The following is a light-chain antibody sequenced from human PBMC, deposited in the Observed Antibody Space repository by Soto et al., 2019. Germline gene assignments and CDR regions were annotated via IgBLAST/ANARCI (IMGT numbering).Light chain of an antibody. CDR2: AAS. Sequence: DIQMTQSPSSLSASVGDRVTITCQASQDVSNYLSWYQQKPGKAPKLLIYAASNLETGVPLRFSGSGSGTQSTFTISSLQPEDIATYYCQQYDNLPFTFGGGSNVEIK. V-gene: IGKV1-33*01. CDR3: QQYDNLPFT. CDR1: QDVSNY. J-gene: IGKJ4*01.